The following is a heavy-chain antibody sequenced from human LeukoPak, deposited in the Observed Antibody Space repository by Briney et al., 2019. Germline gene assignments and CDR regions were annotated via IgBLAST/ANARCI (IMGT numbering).Heavy chain of an antibody. CDR1: AGSISGYY. Sequence: SETLSLTCTVSAGSISGYYHNWVRQSPGGGRGWIGLVHYSGNTNYNPSLKSRGSISTDTSKNQFSLELTSVTAADTAVYYCVIGRGWQPDYWGQGIPVTVSS. V-gene: IGHV4-59*03. J-gene: IGHJ4*02. CDR3: VIGRGWQPDY. D-gene: IGHD3-10*01. CDR2: VHYSGNT.